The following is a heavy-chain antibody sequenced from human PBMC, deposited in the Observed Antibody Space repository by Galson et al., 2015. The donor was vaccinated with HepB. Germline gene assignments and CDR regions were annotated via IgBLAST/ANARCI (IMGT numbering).Heavy chain of an antibody. CDR3: ARGVAVSESYFFDY. D-gene: IGHD6-19*01. J-gene: IGHJ4*02. Sequence: SVKVSCKASGYAFTAYGITWVRQAPGQGLEWMGWINAYNGKTNYVQKLQGRVTMTTDTSTSTAYMEPRSLRSDDTAVYYCARGVAVSESYFFDYWGQGTLVTVSS. CDR1: GYAFTAYG. CDR2: INAYNGKT. V-gene: IGHV1-18*01.